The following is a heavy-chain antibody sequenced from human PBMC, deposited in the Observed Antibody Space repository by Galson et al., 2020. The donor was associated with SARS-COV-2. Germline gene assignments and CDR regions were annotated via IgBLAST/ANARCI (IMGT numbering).Heavy chain of an antibody. V-gene: IGHV3-23*01. Sequence: GESLKISCAASGFTFSSYAMRWVRQAPGKGLEWVSAISGSGGSTYYADSVKGRFTISRDNSKNTLYLQMNSLRAEDTAVYYCAKDPSIAVAGTEYWGQGTLVTVSS. CDR2: ISGSGGST. D-gene: IGHD6-19*01. J-gene: IGHJ4*02. CDR3: AKDPSIAVAGTEY. CDR1: GFTFSSYA.